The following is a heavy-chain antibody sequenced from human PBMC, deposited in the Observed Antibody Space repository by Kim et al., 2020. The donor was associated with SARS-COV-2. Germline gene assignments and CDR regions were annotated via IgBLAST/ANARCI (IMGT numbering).Heavy chain of an antibody. CDR3: TGETYYYDSSGSRGVDY. D-gene: IGHD3-22*01. J-gene: IGHJ4*02. Sequence: GGSLRLSCAASGFTFSGSAMHWVRQASGKGLEWVGRIRSKANSYATAYAASVKGRFTISRDDSKNTAYLQMNSLKTEDTAVYYCTGETYYYDSSGSRGVDYWGQGTLVTVSS. CDR1: GFTFSGSA. CDR2: IRSKANSYAT. V-gene: IGHV3-73*01.